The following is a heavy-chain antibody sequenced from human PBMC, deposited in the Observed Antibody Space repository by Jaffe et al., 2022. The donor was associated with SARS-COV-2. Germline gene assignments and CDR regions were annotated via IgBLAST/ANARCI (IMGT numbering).Heavy chain of an antibody. Sequence: QITLKESGPTLVKPTQTLTLTCTFSGFSLSTSGVGVGWIRQPPGKALEWLALIYWDDDKRYSPSLKSRLTITKDTSKNQVVLTMTNMDPVDTATYYCAHRLWATYGSGTYFDYWGQGTLVTVSS. CDR2: IYWDDDK. CDR3: AHRLWATYGSGTYFDY. V-gene: IGHV2-5*02. CDR1: GFSLSTSGVG. D-gene: IGHD3-10*01. J-gene: IGHJ4*02.